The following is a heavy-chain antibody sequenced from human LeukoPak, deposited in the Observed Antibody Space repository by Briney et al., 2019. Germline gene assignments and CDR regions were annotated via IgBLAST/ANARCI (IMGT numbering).Heavy chain of an antibody. CDR1: GFTFSAHH. V-gene: IGHV3-23*01. D-gene: IGHD4-17*01. CDR3: AREQSGDYTPDY. CDR2: ITASGATT. J-gene: IGHJ4*02. Sequence: GGSLRLSCATSGFTFSAHHMNWVRQAPGKGLEWVSGITASGATTYYADSVKGRFTISRDCSQSTLYLQMNSLRAEDTAVYYCAREQSGDYTPDYWAQGTLVSVSS.